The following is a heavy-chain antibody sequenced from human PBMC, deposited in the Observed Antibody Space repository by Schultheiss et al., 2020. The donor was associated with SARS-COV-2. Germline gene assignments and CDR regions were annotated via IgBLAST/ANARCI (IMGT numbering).Heavy chain of an antibody. CDR2: IYYSVST. CDR1: GGSISSSSYY. V-gene: IGHV4-39*07. Sequence: SETLSLTCTVSGGSISSSSYYWGWIRQPPGKGLEWIGSIYYSVSTYYNPSLKSRVTISVDTSKNQFSLKLSSVTAADTAVYYCARGEIFRYFDLWGRGTLVTVSS. D-gene: IGHD2-21*01. J-gene: IGHJ2*01. CDR3: ARGEIFRYFDL.